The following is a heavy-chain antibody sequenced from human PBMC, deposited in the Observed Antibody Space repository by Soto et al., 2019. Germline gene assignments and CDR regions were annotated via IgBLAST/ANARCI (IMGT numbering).Heavy chain of an antibody. CDR2: INPILSMS. Sequence: QVQLVQSGAEVKKPGSSVRVSCKASGDTFTFYSINWVRQAPGLGLEWMGRINPILSMSNYAQRFQGRVTMTADTSTSTAYMELSSLRSEDTAMYYWASSYGSGYRAFDYWGQGALVTVSS. D-gene: IGHD3-10*01. J-gene: IGHJ4*02. CDR1: GDTFTFYS. CDR3: ASSYGSGYRAFDY. V-gene: IGHV1-69*02.